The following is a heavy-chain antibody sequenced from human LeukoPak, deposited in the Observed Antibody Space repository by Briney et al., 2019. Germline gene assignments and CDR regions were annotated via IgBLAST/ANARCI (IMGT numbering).Heavy chain of an antibody. J-gene: IGHJ4*02. Sequence: GRSLRLSCAASGFSFNTYGMHWVRQAPGKGLEWVAVIWYDGSNKYYADSVKGRFTISSDNYKNTLYLQMNSLRAEDTSLYYCARASGPFDNWGQGTLVTVSS. D-gene: IGHD3-10*01. CDR1: GFSFNTYG. CDR2: IWYDGSNK. CDR3: ARASGPFDN. V-gene: IGHV3-33*01.